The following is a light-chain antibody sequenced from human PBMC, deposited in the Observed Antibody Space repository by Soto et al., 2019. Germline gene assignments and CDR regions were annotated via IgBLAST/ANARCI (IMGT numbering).Light chain of an antibody. CDR2: ETS. CDR1: PSVSNY. J-gene: IGKJ5*01. V-gene: IGKV3-11*01. Sequence: EIVFTQSPATPALFPVERATLSCRASPSVSNYLSWYQQRPDQAPRLLKYETSRRATGIPARFSGSGSGTDFTLTISSLEPEDFAVYYCQQHNDWPTFGQGTRLEI. CDR3: QQHNDWPT.